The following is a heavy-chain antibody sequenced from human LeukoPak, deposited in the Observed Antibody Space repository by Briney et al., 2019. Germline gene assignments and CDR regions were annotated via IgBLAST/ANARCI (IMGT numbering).Heavy chain of an antibody. V-gene: IGHV3-21*01. D-gene: IGHD3-22*01. Sequence: PGGSLRLSCAASGFTFSGYSMNWGRQAPGKGLEWVSFISSSSSYKYYADSVKGRLTISRDNAKSSLYLQMNSLRAEDTAVYYCARDYYYDSSGYYGRRGFDYWGQGTLVTVSS. CDR1: GFTFSGYS. CDR3: ARDYYYDSSGYYGRRGFDY. J-gene: IGHJ4*02. CDR2: ISSSSSYK.